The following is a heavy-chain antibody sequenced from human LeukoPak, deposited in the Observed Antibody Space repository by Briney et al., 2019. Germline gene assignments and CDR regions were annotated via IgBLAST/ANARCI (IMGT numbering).Heavy chain of an antibody. CDR3: ARESPHYDSSGYESFDY. V-gene: IGHV6-1*01. CDR2: TYYRSKWYN. CDR1: GDSVSSNSAA. J-gene: IGHJ4*02. Sequence: SQTLSLTCAISGDSVSSNSAAWNWIRQSPSRGLEWLGRTYYRSKWYNDYAVSVKSRITINPDTPKNQFSLQLNSVTPEDTAVYYCARESPHYDSSGYESFDYWGQGTLVTVSS. D-gene: IGHD3-22*01.